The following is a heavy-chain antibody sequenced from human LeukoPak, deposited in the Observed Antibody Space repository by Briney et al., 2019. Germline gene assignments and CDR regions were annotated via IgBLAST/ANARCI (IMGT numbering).Heavy chain of an antibody. V-gene: IGHV1-24*01. CDR2: FDPEDGET. J-gene: IGHJ6*02. CDR1: GYTLTELS. CDR3: ATAHPHHYYYYGMDV. Sequence: VASVKVSCKVSGYTLTELSMHWVRQAPGKGLEWMGGFDPEDGETIYAQKFQGRVTMTEDTSTDTAYMELSSLRSEDTAVYYCATAHPHHYYYYGMDVWGQGTTVTVSS.